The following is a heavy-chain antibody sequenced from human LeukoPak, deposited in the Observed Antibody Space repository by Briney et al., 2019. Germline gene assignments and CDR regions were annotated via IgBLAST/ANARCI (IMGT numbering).Heavy chain of an antibody. CDR1: GFTFSDYY. D-gene: IGHD3-10*01. Sequence: PGGSLRLSCAASGFTFSDYYMSWIRQAPGKGLEWVSYISSSGSTIYYADSVKGRFTISRDNAKNSLYLQMNSLRAEDTAVYYCARAFTMVRGVKRPRIDAFDIWGQGTMVTVSS. J-gene: IGHJ3*02. V-gene: IGHV3-11*01. CDR2: ISSSGSTI. CDR3: ARAFTMVRGVKRPRIDAFDI.